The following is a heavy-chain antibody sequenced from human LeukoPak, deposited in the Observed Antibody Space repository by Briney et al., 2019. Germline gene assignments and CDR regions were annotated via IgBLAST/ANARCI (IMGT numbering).Heavy chain of an antibody. J-gene: IGHJ4*02. CDR3: AKLVTHFDY. D-gene: IGHD4-23*01. Sequence: GGSLRLSCAASGFTFSNYWMYWVRQGPGKGLVWVSRINSDGSTTNYADSVKGRFTVSRDNAKKTLYLQMNSLRAEDTAVYYCAKLVTHFDYWGQGTLVTVSS. CDR1: GFTFSNYW. V-gene: IGHV3-74*01. CDR2: INSDGSTT.